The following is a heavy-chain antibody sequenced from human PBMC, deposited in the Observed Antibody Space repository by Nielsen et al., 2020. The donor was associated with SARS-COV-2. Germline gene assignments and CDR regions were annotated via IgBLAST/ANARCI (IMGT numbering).Heavy chain of an antibody. Sequence: ASVQVSCKASGYTFTSYGISWVRQAPGQGLEWMGWISAYNGNTNYAQKLQGRVTMTTDTSTSTAYMELSSLRSEDTAVYYCARNYNWNENDAFDIWGQGTMVTVSS. CDR1: GYTFTSYG. D-gene: IGHD1-1*01. CDR3: ARNYNWNENDAFDI. J-gene: IGHJ3*02. CDR2: ISAYNGNT. V-gene: IGHV1-18*01.